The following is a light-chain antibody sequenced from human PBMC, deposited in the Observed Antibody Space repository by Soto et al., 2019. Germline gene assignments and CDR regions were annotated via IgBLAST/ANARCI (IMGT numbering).Light chain of an antibody. Sequence: EIVLTQSPATLSLSPGDRATLSCRASQSVTSALAWFQRKPGQAPRLLIYDVSRRATGIPARFSGSGSGTDFTLTINSLEPEDFAVYYCQQRTTWPTFGGGTKVEIK. J-gene: IGKJ4*01. CDR1: QSVTSA. CDR2: DVS. CDR3: QQRTTWPT. V-gene: IGKV3-11*01.